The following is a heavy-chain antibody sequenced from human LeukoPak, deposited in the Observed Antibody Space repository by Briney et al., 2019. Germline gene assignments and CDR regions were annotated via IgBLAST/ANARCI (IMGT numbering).Heavy chain of an antibody. CDR2: IYHSGST. J-gene: IGHJ6*02. D-gene: IGHD6-19*01. V-gene: IGHV4/OR15-8*01. CDR3: ARNRGWYATDV. Sequence: SETLSLTCGVSGGSISNTNWWTWVRQPPGKGLEWIGEIYHSGSTNYNPSLKSRVTISVDKSKNQFSLKLSSVTAADTAVYYCARNRGWYATDVWGQGAAVTVSS. CDR1: GGSISNTNW.